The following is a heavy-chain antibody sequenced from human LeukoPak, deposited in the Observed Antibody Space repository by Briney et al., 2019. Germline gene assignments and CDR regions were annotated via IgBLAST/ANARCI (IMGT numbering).Heavy chain of an antibody. Sequence: ASVKVSCKASGGTFSSYAISWVRQAPGQGLEGMGRIIPILGIANYAQKFQGRVTITADKSTSTAYMELSSLRSEDTAVYYCARTKGGDVDIVATNYFDYWGQGTLVTVSS. CDR3: ARTKGGDVDIVATNYFDY. J-gene: IGHJ4*02. D-gene: IGHD5-12*01. CDR1: GGTFSSYA. CDR2: IIPILGIA. V-gene: IGHV1-69*04.